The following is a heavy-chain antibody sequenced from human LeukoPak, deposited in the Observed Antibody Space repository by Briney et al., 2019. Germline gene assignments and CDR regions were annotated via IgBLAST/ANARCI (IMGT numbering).Heavy chain of an antibody. CDR1: GFTFSSYA. Sequence: GGSLRLSCAASGFTFSSYAMSWVRQAPGKGLEWVSGISGSGGNTYYADSVKGRFTISRDNSKDTLYLQMSSLRAEDTAVYYCAKEAVDYDILTGYYTTGYFDYWGQGTLVTVSS. D-gene: IGHD3-9*01. CDR2: ISGSGGNT. CDR3: AKEAVDYDILTGYYTTGYFDY. J-gene: IGHJ4*02. V-gene: IGHV3-23*01.